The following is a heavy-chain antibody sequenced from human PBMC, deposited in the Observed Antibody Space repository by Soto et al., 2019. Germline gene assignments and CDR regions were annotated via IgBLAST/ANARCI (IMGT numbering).Heavy chain of an antibody. CDR3: ARFQHYGMDV. J-gene: IGHJ6*02. Sequence: GESLKISCKGSGYTFTIYWIAWVRQMPGKGLEWMGIIYPSDSDTRYSPSFQGQVTISADKSISTAYLQWSSLKASDTAMYYCARFQHYGMDVWGQGTTVSVSS. CDR1: GYTFTIYW. D-gene: IGHD2-2*01. V-gene: IGHV5-51*01. CDR2: IYPSDSDT.